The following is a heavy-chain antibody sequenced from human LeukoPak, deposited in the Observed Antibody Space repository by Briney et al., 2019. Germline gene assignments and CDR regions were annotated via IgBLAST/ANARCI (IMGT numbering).Heavy chain of an antibody. CDR2: ISGSGGSA. CDR3: AKDHGSSWYGYYFDY. Sequence: GGSLRLSCAASGFTFSSYAISWVRQAPGKGLEWVSAISGSGGSAYYADSVKGRFTISRDNSKNTLYLQMNSLRAEDTAVYYCAKDHGSSWYGYYFDYWGQGTLVTVSS. D-gene: IGHD6-13*01. CDR1: GFTFSSYA. V-gene: IGHV3-23*01. J-gene: IGHJ4*02.